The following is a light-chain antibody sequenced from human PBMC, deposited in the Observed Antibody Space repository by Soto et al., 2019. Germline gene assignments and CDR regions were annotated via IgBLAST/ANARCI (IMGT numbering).Light chain of an antibody. CDR3: AAWDDSLNGQV. CDR2: NHN. V-gene: IGLV1-44*01. Sequence: QSVLTQPPSASGTPGQRVTFSCSGSSSNIGGNIVNWYQHLPGTAPKLLIYNHNQRPSGVPDRFSGSKSGTSASLAISGLQSDDEADYYCAAWDDSLNGQVFGGGTKLTVL. J-gene: IGLJ2*01. CDR1: SSNIGGNI.